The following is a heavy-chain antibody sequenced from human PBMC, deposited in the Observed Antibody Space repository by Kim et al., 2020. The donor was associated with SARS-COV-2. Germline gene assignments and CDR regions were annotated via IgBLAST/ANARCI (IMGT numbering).Heavy chain of an antibody. V-gene: IGHV4-59*09. Sequence: GSTNYNPALKSRVTISVDTSKNQFSLRLSSVTAADTAVYYCARGSYYFVVWGLGTLVTVSS. CDR3: ARGSYYFVV. D-gene: IGHD3-10*02. CDR2: GST. J-gene: IGHJ4*02.